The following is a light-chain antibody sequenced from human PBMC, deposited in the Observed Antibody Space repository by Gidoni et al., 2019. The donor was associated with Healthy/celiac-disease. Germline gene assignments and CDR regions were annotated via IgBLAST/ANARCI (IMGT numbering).Light chain of an antibody. V-gene: IGLV2-14*01. J-gene: IGLJ3*02. CDR2: EVS. CDR1: SSDVGGYNY. CDR3: SSYTSSSTLWV. Sequence: QSALTQTASVSGSPGQSINISCTGTSSDVGGYNYVSWYQQHPGKAPKLMIYEVSNRPSGVPDRFSGSKSCNTASLTISGLQADDEADYYCSSYTSSSTLWVFGGGTKLTVL.